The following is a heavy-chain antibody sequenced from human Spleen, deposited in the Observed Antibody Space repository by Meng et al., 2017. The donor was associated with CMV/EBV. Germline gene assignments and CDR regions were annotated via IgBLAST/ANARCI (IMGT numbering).Heavy chain of an antibody. J-gene: IGHJ5*02. D-gene: IGHD6-6*01. CDR3: ARDPGGSSSFWFDP. V-gene: IGHV4-59*01. Sequence: GSLRLSCTVSGGSISSYYWSWIRQPPGKGPEWIGYIYYSGSTNYNPSLKSRVTISVDTSKNQFSLKLSSVTAADTAVYYCARDPGGSSSFWFDPWGQGTLVTVSS. CDR1: GGSISSYY. CDR2: IYYSGST.